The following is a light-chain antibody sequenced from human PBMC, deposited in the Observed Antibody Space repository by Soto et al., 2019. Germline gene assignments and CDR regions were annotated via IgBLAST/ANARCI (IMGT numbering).Light chain of an antibody. CDR1: QTITTY. CDR2: AAS. CDR3: QQSYNTPFT. V-gene: IGKV1-39*01. Sequence: DIQMTQSPSSLSASVGDRVTIACRASQTITTYLNWYQQKPGKAPNLLIYAASTLQTGVPSRFSGTGSGTDFTLTITSLQAEDFATYYCQQSYNTPFTFGPGTKVDIK. J-gene: IGKJ3*01.